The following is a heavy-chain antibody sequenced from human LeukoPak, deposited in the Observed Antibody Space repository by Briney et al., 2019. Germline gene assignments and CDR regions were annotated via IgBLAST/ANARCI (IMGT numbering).Heavy chain of an antibody. Sequence: SETLSLTCAVYGGSFSGYYWSWIRQPPGKGLEWIGGINHSGSTNYNPSLKSRVTITVDTSKNQFSLKLSSVTAADTAVYYCASSTIAVAGILHYWGQGTLVTVSS. D-gene: IGHD6-19*01. V-gene: IGHV4-34*01. CDR1: GGSFSGYY. CDR3: ASSTIAVAGILHY. CDR2: INHSGST. J-gene: IGHJ4*02.